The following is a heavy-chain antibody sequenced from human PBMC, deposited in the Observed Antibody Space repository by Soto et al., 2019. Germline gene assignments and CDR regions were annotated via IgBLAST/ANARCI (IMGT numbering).Heavy chain of an antibody. CDR3: AKVMYYYDSSVYYYGLDYFDY. Sequence: GGSLRLSCAASGFTFSSYAMSWVRQAPGKGLEWVSAISGSGGSTYYADSVKGRFTISRDNSKNTLYLQMNSLRAEDTAVYYCAKVMYYYDSSVYYYGLDYFDYWGQGTLVTVSS. CDR1: GFTFSSYA. V-gene: IGHV3-23*01. D-gene: IGHD3-22*01. CDR2: ISGSGGST. J-gene: IGHJ4*02.